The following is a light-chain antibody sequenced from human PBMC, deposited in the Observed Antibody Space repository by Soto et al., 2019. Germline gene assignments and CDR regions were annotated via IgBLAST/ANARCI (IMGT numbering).Light chain of an antibody. J-gene: IGKJ4*01. CDR2: DVS. CDR3: QQYYRYPLT. Sequence: DIQMTQSPSTLSASVGDRVTNTCRASQSFSTWLAWYQQKPGRAPNLLIYDVSSLESGVPSRFSGSGSGTEFTLTISSLQPDDFATYYCQQYYRYPLTFGGGTTVEIK. V-gene: IGKV1-5*01. CDR1: QSFSTW.